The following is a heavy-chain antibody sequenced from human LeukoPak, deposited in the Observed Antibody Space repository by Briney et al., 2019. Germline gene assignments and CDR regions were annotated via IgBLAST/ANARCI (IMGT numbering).Heavy chain of an antibody. D-gene: IGHD6-13*01. CDR1: GGSISSGSCY. Sequence: PSQILSLTCTVSGGSISSGSCYWSWIRQPAGKGLEWIGRIYTSGSTNYKSSLMSRVTISVDTSKNQFSLKLTSVTAADTAVYYCARETYSSSWYWWFDPWGQGTLVTVSS. CDR2: IYTSGST. J-gene: IGHJ5*02. CDR3: ARETYSSSWYWWFDP. V-gene: IGHV4-61*02.